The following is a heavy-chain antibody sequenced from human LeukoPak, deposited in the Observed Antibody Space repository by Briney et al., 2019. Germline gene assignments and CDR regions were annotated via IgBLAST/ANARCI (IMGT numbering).Heavy chain of an antibody. CDR1: GGSISSYY. CDR3: AREVAVAGGPDY. Sequence: SETRSLTCTVSGGSISSYYWSWIRQPPGKGLEWIGYIYYSGSTNYNPSLKSRVTISVDTSKNQFSLKLSSVTAADTAVYYCAREVAVAGGPDYWGQGTLVTVSS. D-gene: IGHD6-19*01. J-gene: IGHJ4*02. CDR2: IYYSGST. V-gene: IGHV4-59*01.